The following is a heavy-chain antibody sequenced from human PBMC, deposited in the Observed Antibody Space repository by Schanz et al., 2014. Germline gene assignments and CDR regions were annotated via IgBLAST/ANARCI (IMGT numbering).Heavy chain of an antibody. CDR3: TRLPRADPNGFDV. D-gene: IGHD6-19*01. CDR1: GDTFSKYN. J-gene: IGHJ6*02. V-gene: IGHV1-69*02. Sequence: QVQLVQSGPEVKKPGSSVKVSCQAFGDTFSKYNIMWVRQVPGQGLEWLGRIMPLRGIGNNAWKFQDRLTITADKSMNITYMESSSLGTEDTAVYYCTRLPRADPNGFDVWGQGTTVTVS. CDR2: IMPLRGIG.